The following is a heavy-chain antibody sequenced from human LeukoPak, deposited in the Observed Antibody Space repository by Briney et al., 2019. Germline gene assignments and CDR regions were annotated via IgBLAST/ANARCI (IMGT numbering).Heavy chain of an antibody. CDR3: ASYYYDSSGYLDYFDY. D-gene: IGHD3-22*01. CDR1: GGSISSYY. Sequence: PSETLSLTCTVSGGSISSYYWSWIRQPPGKGLEWIGYIYYSGSTNYNPSLKSRVTISVDTSKNQFSLKLSSVTAADTAVYYCASYYYDSSGYLDYFDYWGQGTLVTVSS. CDR2: IYYSGST. J-gene: IGHJ4*02. V-gene: IGHV4-59*01.